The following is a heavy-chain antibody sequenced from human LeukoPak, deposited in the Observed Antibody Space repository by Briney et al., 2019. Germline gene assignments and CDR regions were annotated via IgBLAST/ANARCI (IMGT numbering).Heavy chain of an antibody. Sequence: GGSLRLSCTASGFTFGYYAMSWIRQAPGKGLEWVSYISSSGSTIYYADSVKGRFTISRYNAKNSLYLQMNSLRAEDTAVYYCARDRLDSSGYYGWYFDLWGRGTLVTVSS. V-gene: IGHV3-11*01. CDR3: ARDRLDSSGYYGWYFDL. CDR1: GFTFGYYA. J-gene: IGHJ2*01. D-gene: IGHD3-22*01. CDR2: ISSSGSTI.